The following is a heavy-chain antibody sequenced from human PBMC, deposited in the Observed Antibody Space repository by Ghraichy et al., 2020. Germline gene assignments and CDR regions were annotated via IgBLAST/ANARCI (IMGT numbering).Heavy chain of an antibody. CDR1: GGSISSYY. J-gene: IGHJ3*01. CDR3: ARDPGGYCSGGSCYPEGAFXX. CDR2: IYTSGST. Sequence: SETLSLTCTVSGGSISSYYWSWIRQPAGKGLEWIGRIYTSGSTNYNPSLKSRVTMSVDTSKNQFSLKLSSGTAADTAVYYCARDPGGYCSGGSCYPEGAFXXXGQGTLXX. V-gene: IGHV4-4*07. D-gene: IGHD2-15*01.